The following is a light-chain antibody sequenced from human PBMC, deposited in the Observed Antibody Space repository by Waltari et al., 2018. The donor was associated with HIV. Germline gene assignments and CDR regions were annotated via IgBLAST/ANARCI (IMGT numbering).Light chain of an antibody. CDR3: QQCYNNPRT. CDR1: QDICNY. V-gene: IGKV1-8*01. Sequence: ATRMTQSPSSLSASTGDKVTITFRASQDICNYLAWYQQKPGKAPKLLIYGASTLQSGVPPRFSGSGSGTDFTLTINCLQSEDFATYFCQQCYNNPRTFGQGTKVEIK. J-gene: IGKJ1*01. CDR2: GAS.